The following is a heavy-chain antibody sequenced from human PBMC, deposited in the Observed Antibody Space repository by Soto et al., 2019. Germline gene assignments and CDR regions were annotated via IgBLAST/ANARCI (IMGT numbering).Heavy chain of an antibody. Sequence: PXVSLRLSCAASGFTFSSYWMSWVRQAAGKGLEWVANIKQDGSEKYYVDSVKGRFTISRDNAKNSLYLQMNSLRAEDTAVYYCARDHYYYDSSGYPLGYYGMDVWGQGTTVTVSS. CDR3: ARDHYYYDSSGYPLGYYGMDV. J-gene: IGHJ6*02. V-gene: IGHV3-7*01. CDR2: IKQDGSEK. D-gene: IGHD3-22*01. CDR1: GFTFSSYW.